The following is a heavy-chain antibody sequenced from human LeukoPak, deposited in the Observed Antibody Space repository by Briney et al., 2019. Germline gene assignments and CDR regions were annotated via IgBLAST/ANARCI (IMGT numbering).Heavy chain of an antibody. CDR1: GFTFSSYS. J-gene: IGHJ4*02. CDR2: ISSSSSTI. V-gene: IGHV3-48*01. CDR3: ARAYDLLTGGDFDY. D-gene: IGHD3-9*01. Sequence: PGGSLRLSCAASGFTFSSYSMNWVRQAPGKGLEWVSYISSSSSTIYYADSVKGRFTISRDNAKNSLYLQMNSLRAEDTAVYYCARAYDLLTGGDFDYWGQGTLVTVSS.